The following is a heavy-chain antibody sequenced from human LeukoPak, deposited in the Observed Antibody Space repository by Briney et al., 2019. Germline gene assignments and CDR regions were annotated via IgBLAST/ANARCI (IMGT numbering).Heavy chain of an antibody. V-gene: IGHV1-2*02. Sequence: ASVKVSCKASGYTFTGSGWYLYWLRQAPGQGLECVGWIHPNNGATLYAQKFQGRVAMTTDTSLSTAYMELSRLRPDGTAMYYCARDGPAQMVDFDYWGQGTLVTVSS. J-gene: IGHJ4*02. CDR2: IHPNNGAT. CDR1: GYTFTGSGWY. D-gene: IGHD3-10*01. CDR3: ARDGPAQMVDFDY.